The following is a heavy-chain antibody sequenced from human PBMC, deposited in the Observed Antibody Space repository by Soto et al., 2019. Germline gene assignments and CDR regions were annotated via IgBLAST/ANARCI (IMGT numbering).Heavy chain of an antibody. Sequence: QVQLVESGGGVVQPGRSLRLSCAASGFTFSSYGMHWVRQAPGKGLEWVAVISYDGSNKYYADSVKGRFTISRDNSKNXXYLQMNSLRAEDTAVYYCAKDKYSSGWSYYYGMDVWGQGTTVTVSS. CDR1: GFTFSSYG. D-gene: IGHD6-19*01. J-gene: IGHJ6*02. V-gene: IGHV3-30*18. CDR3: AKDKYSSGWSYYYGMDV. CDR2: ISYDGSNK.